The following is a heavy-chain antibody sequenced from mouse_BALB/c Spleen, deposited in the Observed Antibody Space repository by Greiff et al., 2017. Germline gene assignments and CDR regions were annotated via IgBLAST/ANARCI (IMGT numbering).Heavy chain of an antibody. V-gene: IGHV14-3*02. Sequence: VQLQQSGAELVKPGASVKLSCTASGFNIKDTYMHWVKQRPEQGLEWIGRIDPANGNTKYDPKFQGKATITADTSSNTAYLQLSSLTSEDTAVYYGARGGSYDGYYKDAMDYWGQGTSVTVSS. CDR3: ARGGSYDGYYKDAMDY. CDR2: IDPANGNT. J-gene: IGHJ4*01. D-gene: IGHD2-3*01. CDR1: GFNIKDTY.